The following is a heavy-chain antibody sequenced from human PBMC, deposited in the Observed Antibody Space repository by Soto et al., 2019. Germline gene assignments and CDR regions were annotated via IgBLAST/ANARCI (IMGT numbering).Heavy chain of an antibody. CDR1: GGSISSSSYY. D-gene: IGHD3-10*01. CDR2: IYDSGST. Sequence: SETLSLTCTVSGGSISSSSYYWGWIRQPPGKGLEWVGSIYDSGSTFYNPSLKSRVTISVDTSKNQFSLNLSSVTAADTAMYYCARPTYYHRHDAFEIWGQGTMVTVSS. CDR3: ARPTYYHRHDAFEI. V-gene: IGHV4-39*01. J-gene: IGHJ3*02.